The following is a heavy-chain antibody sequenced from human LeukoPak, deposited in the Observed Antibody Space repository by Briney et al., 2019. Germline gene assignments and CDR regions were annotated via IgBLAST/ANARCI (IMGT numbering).Heavy chain of an antibody. J-gene: IGHJ3*02. Sequence: GGSLRLSCSASGFTFDNYHLHWVRQAPGKGLEWVAVTSYDGSNKYYADSVKGRFTISRDNSKNTLYLQMNSLRAEDTAVYYCASSGYYYDSSGNAFDIWGQGTMVTVSS. CDR1: GFTFDNYH. D-gene: IGHD3-22*01. CDR2: TSYDGSNK. V-gene: IGHV3-30*06. CDR3: ASSGYYYDSSGNAFDI.